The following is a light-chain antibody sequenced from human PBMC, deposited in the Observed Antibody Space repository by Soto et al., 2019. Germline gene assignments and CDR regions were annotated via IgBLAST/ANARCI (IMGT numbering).Light chain of an antibody. J-gene: IGKJ3*01. V-gene: IGKV3-20*01. Sequence: EIVLTQSPGTLSLSPGERDNISCRASQSVSSSYLAWYQQKPGQAPRLLIYGASSRATGIPDRFSGSGSGTDFTLTISRLEPEDFAVYYCQQYGSSPTFGPGTKWIS. CDR1: QSVSSSY. CDR3: QQYGSSPT. CDR2: GAS.